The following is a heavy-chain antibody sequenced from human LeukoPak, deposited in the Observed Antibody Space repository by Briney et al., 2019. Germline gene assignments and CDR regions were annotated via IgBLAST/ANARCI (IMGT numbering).Heavy chain of an antibody. Sequence: ASVKVSCKASGYTFTNYAMHWVRQAPGQRLEWMGWINAGNGNTKYSQKFQGRVTITRDTSASTAYMELSSLRSEDTAVYYCARDTGSLYGDYGPEYFQHWGQGTLVTVSS. J-gene: IGHJ1*01. D-gene: IGHD4-17*01. CDR3: ARDTGSLYGDYGPEYFQH. CDR1: GYTFTNYA. V-gene: IGHV1-3*01. CDR2: INAGNGNT.